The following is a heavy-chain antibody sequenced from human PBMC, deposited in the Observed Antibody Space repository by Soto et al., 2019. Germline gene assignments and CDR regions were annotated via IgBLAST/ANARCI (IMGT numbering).Heavy chain of an antibody. Sequence: SETLSLTCAVSGDSISSGGYYWSWIRQHPGKGLEWIGYIYYSGSTYYNPSLKSRVTISVDTSKNQFSLKLSSVTAADTAVYYCAREDSSSWYGYFDYWGQGTLVTVSS. CDR1: GDSISSGGYY. J-gene: IGHJ4*02. CDR2: IYYSGST. D-gene: IGHD6-13*01. V-gene: IGHV4-31*11. CDR3: AREDSSSWYGYFDY.